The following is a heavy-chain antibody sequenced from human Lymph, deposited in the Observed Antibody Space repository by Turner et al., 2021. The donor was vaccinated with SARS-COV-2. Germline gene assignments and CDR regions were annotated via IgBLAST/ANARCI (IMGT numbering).Heavy chain of an antibody. CDR2: ISYDGSDK. J-gene: IGHJ4*02. Sequence: QVQLVESGGGVVQPGRSLRLSCAASGFTFSSSAMHWVRQAPGKGLEWVAFISYDGSDKYYADSVKGRFTFSRDNSKNTLYLQMNSLRAEDTAVYYCARDRDSSGWVDYWGQGTLVTVSS. CDR3: ARDRDSSGWVDY. D-gene: IGHD3-22*01. V-gene: IGHV3-30*04. CDR1: GFTFSSSA.